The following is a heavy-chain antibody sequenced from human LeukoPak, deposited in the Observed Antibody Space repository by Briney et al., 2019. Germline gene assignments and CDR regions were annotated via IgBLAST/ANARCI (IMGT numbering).Heavy chain of an antibody. J-gene: IGHJ4*02. V-gene: IGHV3-53*01. CDR1: GFTVSSNY. CDR2: IYSGGRT. Sequence: GGSLRLSCAASGFTVSSNYMSWVRQAPGKGLEWVSVIYSGGRTYYADSVKGRFTISRDNSKNTLYLQMNSLRAEDTAVYYCALMAYCGGDCYRDYWGQGTLVTVSS. CDR3: ALMAYCGGDCYRDY. D-gene: IGHD2-21*01.